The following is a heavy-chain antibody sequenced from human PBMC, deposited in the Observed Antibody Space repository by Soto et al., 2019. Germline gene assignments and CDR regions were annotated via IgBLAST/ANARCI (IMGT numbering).Heavy chain of an antibody. CDR3: ARGRITMVRGVITHWFDP. J-gene: IGHJ5*02. CDR2: IYYSGST. Sequence: PSETLSLTCTVPGGSISSYYWSWIRQPPGKGLEWIGYIYYSGSTNYNPSLKSRVTISVDTSKNQFSLKLSSVTAADTAVYYCARGRITMVRGVITHWFDPGAREPWSPSPQ. D-gene: IGHD3-10*01. V-gene: IGHV4-59*01. CDR1: GGSISSYY.